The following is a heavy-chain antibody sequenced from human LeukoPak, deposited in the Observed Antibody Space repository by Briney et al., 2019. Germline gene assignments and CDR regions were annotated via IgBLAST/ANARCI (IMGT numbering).Heavy chain of an antibody. D-gene: IGHD3-22*01. J-gene: IGHJ4*02. V-gene: IGHV3-11*01. CDR3: ATYYYDSSGYFDY. Sequence: PGGSLRLSCAASGFTFSDYYMSWIRQAPGKGPEWVSYISSSGTTIYYADSVKGRFTISRDNAKNSLYLQMNSLRVEDTAVYYCATYYYDSSGYFDYWGQGTLVTVSS. CDR2: ISSSGTTI. CDR1: GFTFSDYY.